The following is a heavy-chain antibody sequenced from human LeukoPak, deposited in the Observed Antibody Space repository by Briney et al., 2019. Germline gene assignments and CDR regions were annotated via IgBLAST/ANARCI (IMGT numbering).Heavy chain of an antibody. CDR1: GGTFSSYA. CDR2: IIPILGIA. J-gene: IGHJ6*02. Sequence: GASVKVSCKASGGTFSSYAISWVRQAPGQGLEWMGRIIPILGIANYAQKFQGRVTITADKSTSTAYMELSSLRSEDTAVYYCARDVSNPHYYYYGMDVWGQGTMVTVSS. CDR3: ARDVSNPHYYYYGMDV. D-gene: IGHD2-8*01. V-gene: IGHV1-69*04.